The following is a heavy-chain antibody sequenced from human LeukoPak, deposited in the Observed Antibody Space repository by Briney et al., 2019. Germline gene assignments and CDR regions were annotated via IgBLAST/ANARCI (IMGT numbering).Heavy chain of an antibody. J-gene: IGHJ4*02. V-gene: IGHV4-34*01. CDR2: INHSGST. D-gene: IGHD6-19*01. CDR1: GGSFSGYY. Sequence: SETLSLTCAVYGGSFSGYYWSWIRQPPGKRLEWIGEINHSGSTNYNPSLKSRVTISVDTSRNQFSLKLSSVTAADTAVYYCARGGIAVAGTSFDCWGQGTLVTVSS. CDR3: ARGGIAVAGTSFDC.